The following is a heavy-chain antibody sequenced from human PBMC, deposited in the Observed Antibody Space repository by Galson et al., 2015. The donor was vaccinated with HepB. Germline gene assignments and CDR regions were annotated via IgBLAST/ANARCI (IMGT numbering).Heavy chain of an antibody. Sequence: SVKVSCKVSGYTLTELSMHWVRQAPGKGLEWMGSFDPDDGEIIYAQKFQGRVTMTEDTSTDTAYMELNSLRSEDTAMYYCASRGWLWEADYVKKGFDYWGQGTLVTVSS. CDR3: ASRGWLWEADYVKKGFDY. V-gene: IGHV1-24*01. CDR1: GYTLTELS. D-gene: IGHD1-26*01. CDR2: FDPDDGEI. J-gene: IGHJ4*02.